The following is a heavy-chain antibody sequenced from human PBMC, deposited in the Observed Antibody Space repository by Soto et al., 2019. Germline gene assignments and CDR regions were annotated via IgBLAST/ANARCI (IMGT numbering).Heavy chain of an antibody. J-gene: IGHJ5*02. CDR2: INHSGST. V-gene: IGHV4-34*01. CDR3: ARRIDYYGSGRNYNWFDP. D-gene: IGHD3-10*01. Sequence: LSLTCAVYGGSFSGYYWSWIRQPPGKGLEWIGEINHSGSTNYNPSLKSRVTISVDTSKNQFSLKLSSVTAADTAVYYCARRIDYYGSGRNYNWFDPWGQGTLVTVSS. CDR1: GGSFSGYY.